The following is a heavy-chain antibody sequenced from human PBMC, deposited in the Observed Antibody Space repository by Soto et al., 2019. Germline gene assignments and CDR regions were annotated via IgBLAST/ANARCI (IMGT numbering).Heavy chain of an antibody. CDR2: MSSGGRS. V-gene: IGHV3-23*01. CDR3: AKALHYSSSRDYFYYGMDV. Sequence: EVQLLESGGGLVQPGGSLRLSCAASGFTFSNYSMSWVRQAPGKGMEWVSGMSSGGRSYYADSVKGRFNISRDTSKNMLYLKMNSLRADAAAVFCGAKALHYSSSRDYFYYGMDVWFKGTTVTVSS. CDR1: GFTFSNYS. J-gene: IGHJ6*04. D-gene: IGHD6-6*01.